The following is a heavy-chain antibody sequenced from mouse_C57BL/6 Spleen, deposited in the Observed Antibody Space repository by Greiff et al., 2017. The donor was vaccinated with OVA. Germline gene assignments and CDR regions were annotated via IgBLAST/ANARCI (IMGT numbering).Heavy chain of an antibody. Sequence: QVQLKESGPELVKPGASVKISCKASGYAFSSSWMNWVKQRPGKGLEWIGRIYPGDGDTNYNGQFKGQATLTADKSSSTAYMQLSSLTSEDSAVYFCAREKGLLGTTVVATDYAMDYWGQGTSVTVSS. D-gene: IGHD1-1*01. CDR3: AREKGLLGTTVVATDYAMDY. J-gene: IGHJ4*01. CDR1: GYAFSSSW. CDR2: IYPGDGDT. V-gene: IGHV1-82*01.